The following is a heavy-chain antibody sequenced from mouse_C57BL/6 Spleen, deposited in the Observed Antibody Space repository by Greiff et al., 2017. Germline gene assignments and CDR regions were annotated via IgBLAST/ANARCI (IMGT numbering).Heavy chain of an antibody. V-gene: IGHV1-69*01. J-gene: IGHJ3*01. Sequence: QVQLQQPGAELVMPGASVKLSCKASGYTFTSYWMHWVKQRPGQGLEWIGKIDPSDSYTNYNQKFKGKSTLTVDKSSSTAYMQLSSLTSEDSAVYYCARWDSIAWFAYWGQGTLVTVSA. D-gene: IGHD2-10*02. CDR1: GYTFTSYW. CDR3: ARWDSIAWFAY. CDR2: IDPSDSYT.